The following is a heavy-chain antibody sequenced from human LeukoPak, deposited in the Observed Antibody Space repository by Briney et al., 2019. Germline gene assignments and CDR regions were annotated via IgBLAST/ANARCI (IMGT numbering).Heavy chain of an antibody. CDR3: AKDQGLYND. D-gene: IGHD1-14*01. J-gene: IGHJ4*02. CDR2: ISGSGGTT. Sequence: GGTLRLSCAASGFTFSSYGMSWGRQAPGKGLEWVSAISGSGGTTYYADSVKVRFTISRDNSKNTLYLQMNSLRAEDTAVYCCAKDQGLYNDWGQGTLVPVSS. CDR1: GFTFSSYG. V-gene: IGHV3-23*01.